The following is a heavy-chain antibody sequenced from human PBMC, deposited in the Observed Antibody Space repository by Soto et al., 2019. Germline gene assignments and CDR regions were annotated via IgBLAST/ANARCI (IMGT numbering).Heavy chain of an antibody. Sequence: ASVKVSCNASGYTFTSYGISWVRQAPGQGLEWMGFSSDYNGNTNYAQKLQGRVTMTKDTSTSTAYMELRSLRSDDTAVYYCARPGRSTYYYDGRGYYALDXWGQGTLVTVSX. D-gene: IGHD3-22*01. J-gene: IGHJ4*02. V-gene: IGHV1-18*04. CDR2: SSDYNGNT. CDR3: ARPGRSTYYYDGRGYYALDX. CDR1: GYTFTSYG.